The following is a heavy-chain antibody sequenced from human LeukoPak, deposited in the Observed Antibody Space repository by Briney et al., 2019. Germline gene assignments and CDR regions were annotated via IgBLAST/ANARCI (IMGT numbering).Heavy chain of an antibody. CDR2: ISGSSSNT. D-gene: IGHD3-22*01. CDR3: ALCYYDSSGYDPFDY. CDR1: GFTFSTYA. V-gene: IGHV3-23*01. J-gene: IGHJ4*02. Sequence: GGSLRLSCVGSGFTFSTYAMNWVRQAPGKGLEGVSTISGSSSNTYYAESVKGRFTISRDNSKNTLYLQMNSLRAEDTAVYYCALCYYDSSGYDPFDYWGQGTLVTVSS.